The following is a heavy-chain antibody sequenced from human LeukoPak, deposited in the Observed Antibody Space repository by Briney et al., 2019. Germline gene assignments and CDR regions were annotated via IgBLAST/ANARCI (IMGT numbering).Heavy chain of an antibody. J-gene: IGHJ4*02. Sequence: SVKGSCKASGGTFSNYAITWVRQAPGQGLEWMGGIIPIFGTSNYAQKFRGRVTITADESTSTAYMELSSLRSEDTAVYYCARDRGTNYFDYWGQGTLVTVSS. CDR1: GGTFSNYA. V-gene: IGHV1-69*01. CDR3: ARDRGTNYFDY. CDR2: IIPIFGTS. D-gene: IGHD1-7*01.